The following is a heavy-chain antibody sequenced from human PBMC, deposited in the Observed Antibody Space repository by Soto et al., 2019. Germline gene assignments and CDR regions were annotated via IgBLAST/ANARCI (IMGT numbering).Heavy chain of an antibody. CDR3: LTSSLSTNCSLFDY. D-gene: IGHD7-27*01. CDR1: GFTFRTYA. V-gene: IGHV3-23*01. CDR2: ISGSGGTT. Sequence: QSGGSLRLSCAASGFTFRTYAMGWVRQGPGKGLEWVSAISGSGGTTNYADSLKGRVTISRYNSDNTLYLQMNSLRAEDTAVYHCLTSSLSTNCSLFDYWGQGTLVTVSS. J-gene: IGHJ4*02.